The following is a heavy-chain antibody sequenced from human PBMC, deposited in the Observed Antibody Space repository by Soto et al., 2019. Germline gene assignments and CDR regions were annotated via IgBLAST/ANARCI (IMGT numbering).Heavy chain of an antibody. J-gene: IGHJ3*02. CDR3: ARGSGPNDAFDI. CDR2: IYYSGRT. CDR1: GGSVSSGSYY. V-gene: IGHV4-61*01. Sequence: QVQLQESGPGLVKPSETLSLTCTVSGGSVSSGSYYWSWIRQPPGKGLEWIGYIYYSGRTNYNPSLKSRVTISVDTSKNQFSLKLSSVTAADTAVYYCARGSGPNDAFDIWGQGTMVTVSS. D-gene: IGHD2-15*01.